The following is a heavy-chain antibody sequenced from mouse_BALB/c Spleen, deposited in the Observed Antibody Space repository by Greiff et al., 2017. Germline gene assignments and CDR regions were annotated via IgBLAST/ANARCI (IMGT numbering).Heavy chain of an antibody. CDR1: GFTFSSYT. Sequence: EVQGVESGGGLVQPGGSLKLSCAASGFTFSSYTMSWVRQTPEKRLEWVAYISNGGGSTYYPDTVKGRFTISRDNAKNTLYLQMSSLKSEDTAMYYCAGWLLAYWGQGTLVTVSA. V-gene: IGHV5-12-2*01. D-gene: IGHD2-3*01. J-gene: IGHJ3*01. CDR2: ISNGGGST. CDR3: AGWLLAY.